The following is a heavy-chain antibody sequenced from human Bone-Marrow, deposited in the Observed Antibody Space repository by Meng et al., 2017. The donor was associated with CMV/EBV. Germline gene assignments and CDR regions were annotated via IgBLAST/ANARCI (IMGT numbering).Heavy chain of an antibody. CDR3: AREMGDWNDPYGMDV. J-gene: IGHJ6*02. CDR1: GFTFSSYAM. D-gene: IGHD1-1*01. Sequence: ESLKISCAASGFTFSSYAMSWVRQPPGKGLEWIGETFHSGRTIYNPSLESRVTISVDRSKNQLSLRLSSVTAADTAVYYCAREMGDWNDPYGMDVWGQGTTVTVSS. V-gene: IGHV4/OR15-8*01. CDR2: TFHSGRT.